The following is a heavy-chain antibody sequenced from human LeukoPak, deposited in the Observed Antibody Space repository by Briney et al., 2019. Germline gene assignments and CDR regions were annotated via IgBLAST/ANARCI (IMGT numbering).Heavy chain of an antibody. CDR2: IYYNGIS. Sequence: SETLSLTCTASGGSISGYYWSWIRQPPGKGLEWIAYIYYNGISNYNPSLKSRVIISVDSSKNQFSLKLRSVTAADTAVYYCASLVVVVVTASEIDYWGQGTLVTVSS. V-gene: IGHV4-59*08. CDR3: ASLVVVVVTASEIDY. CDR1: GGSISGYY. J-gene: IGHJ4*02. D-gene: IGHD2-21*02.